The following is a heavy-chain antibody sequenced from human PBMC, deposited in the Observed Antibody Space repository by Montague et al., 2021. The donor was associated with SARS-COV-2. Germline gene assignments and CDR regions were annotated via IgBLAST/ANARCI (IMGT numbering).Heavy chain of an antibody. Sequence: SLRLSCAASGFTFSSYGMHWVRQAPGKGLEWVAVISYDGSNKYYADSVKGRFTISRDNSKNTLYLQMNSLRAEDTAVYYCAKGIAHAGWFGELYLEYFDYWGQGTLVTVSS. D-gene: IGHD3-10*01. J-gene: IGHJ4*02. V-gene: IGHV3-30*18. CDR1: GFTFSSYG. CDR2: ISYDGSNK. CDR3: AKGIAHAGWFGELYLEYFDY.